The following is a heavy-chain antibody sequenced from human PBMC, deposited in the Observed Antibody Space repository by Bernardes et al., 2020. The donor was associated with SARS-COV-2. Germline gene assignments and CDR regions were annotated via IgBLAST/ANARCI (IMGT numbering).Heavy chain of an antibody. Sequence: GGSLRLSCVASGFKFGVHAIHWVRQAPGKGLEWVALLSHDGHKTSYADSVMGRFTIARDTSKSTLYLQMNSLRVEDTAVYYCARIDEVTGRDYWGQGTLVTVSS. J-gene: IGHJ4*02. CDR2: LSHDGHKT. CDR1: GFKFGVHA. V-gene: IGHV3-30*03. CDR3: ARIDEVTGRDY. D-gene: IGHD6-19*01.